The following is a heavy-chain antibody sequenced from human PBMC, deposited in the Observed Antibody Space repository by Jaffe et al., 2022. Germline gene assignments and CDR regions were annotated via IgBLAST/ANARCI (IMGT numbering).Heavy chain of an antibody. CDR2: INHSGST. V-gene: IGHV4-34*01. Sequence: QVQLQQWGAGLLKPSETLSLTCAVYGGSFSGYYWSWIRQPPGKGLEWIGEINHSGSTNYNPSLKSRVTISVDTSKNQFSLKLSSVTAADTAVYYCARRSGYYSYPEEFDYWGQGTLVTVSS. J-gene: IGHJ4*02. CDR1: GGSFSGYY. CDR3: ARRSGYYSYPEEFDY. D-gene: IGHD3-22*01.